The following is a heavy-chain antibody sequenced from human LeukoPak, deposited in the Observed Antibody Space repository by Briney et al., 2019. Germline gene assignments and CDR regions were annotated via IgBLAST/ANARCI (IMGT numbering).Heavy chain of an antibody. D-gene: IGHD6-6*01. CDR2: IIPIFGTA. CDR3: ARVSIAARDLHLEYYYYGMDV. J-gene: IGHJ6*02. V-gene: IGHV1-69*13. CDR1: GGTFSSYA. Sequence: GASVKVSCKASGGTFSSYAISWVRQAPGQGLEWMGGIIPIFGTANYAQKFQGRVTITADESTSTAYMELSSLRSEDTAVYYCARVSIAARDLHLEYYYYGMDVWGQGTTVTVSS.